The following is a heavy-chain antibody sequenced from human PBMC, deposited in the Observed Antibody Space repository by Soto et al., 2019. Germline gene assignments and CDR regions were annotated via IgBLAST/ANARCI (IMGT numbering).Heavy chain of an antibody. J-gene: IGHJ5*02. D-gene: IGHD3-22*01. CDR3: VKEGYYYDSSGYYYGWFDP. CDR2: IIPIFGTA. Sequence: SVKVSCKASGGTFSSYAISWVRQAPGQGLEWMGGIIPIFGTANYAQKFQGRVTITADESTSTAYMELSSLRAEDTAVYYCVKEGYYYDSSGYYYGWFDPWGQGTLVTVSS. V-gene: IGHV1-69*13. CDR1: GGTFSSYA.